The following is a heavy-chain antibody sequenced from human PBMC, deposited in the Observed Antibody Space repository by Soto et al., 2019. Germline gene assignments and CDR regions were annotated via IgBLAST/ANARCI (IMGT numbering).Heavy chain of an antibody. CDR3: AGVSRGPVDSFES. J-gene: IGHJ3*02. CDR1: GLTFSTYE. CDR2: ISSVERIT. Sequence: GGSLRLSCAASGLTFSTYEMNWVRQAPGKGLEWVSYISSVERITSYADSVKGRFTISRDNAKTSVYLQMNSLRAEDTAVYLWAGVSRGPVDSFESWGQGTVVTVSS. D-gene: IGHD5-12*01. V-gene: IGHV3-48*03.